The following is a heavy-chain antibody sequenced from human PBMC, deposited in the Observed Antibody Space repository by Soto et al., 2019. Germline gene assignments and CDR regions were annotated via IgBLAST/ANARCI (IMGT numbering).Heavy chain of an antibody. Sequence: PGGSLRLSCAASGVTFSSYTMNWVRQAPGKGLEWVSSITSSSSYIYYADSVKGRFTISRDNAKNSLYLQMNSLRAEDTAVYYCAREQHLRATFDIWGQGTMVTVSS. J-gene: IGHJ3*02. CDR3: AREQHLRATFDI. D-gene: IGHD1-1*01. CDR2: ITSSSSYI. V-gene: IGHV3-21*01. CDR1: GVTFSSYT.